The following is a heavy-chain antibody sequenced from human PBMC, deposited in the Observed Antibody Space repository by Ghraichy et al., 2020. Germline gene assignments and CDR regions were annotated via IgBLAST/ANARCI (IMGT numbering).Heavy chain of an antibody. J-gene: IGHJ5*02. CDR1: GYTFTDYN. V-gene: IGHV1-2*02. D-gene: IGHD1-1*01. Sequence: ASVKVSCKAFGYTFTDYNIHWVRQAPGQGLEWMGWVNPNGSDTYYIQKYQGRVTMTRDTSTSTAYMELSRLTSDDTAVYYCARIDQVRHGWFEPWGQGTLVTVSS. CDR3: ARIDQVRHGWFEP. CDR2: VNPNGSDT.